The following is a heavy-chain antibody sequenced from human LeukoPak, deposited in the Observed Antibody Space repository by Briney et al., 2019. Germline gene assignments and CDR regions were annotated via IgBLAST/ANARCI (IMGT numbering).Heavy chain of an antibody. J-gene: IGHJ4*02. CDR3: ARDSASSDGYNPLDY. CDR1: GFTFSSYG. V-gene: IGHV3-33*01. CDR2: IWYDGSNK. D-gene: IGHD5-24*01. Sequence: HPGGSLRLSCAASGFTFSSYGMHWVRQAPGKGLERVAVIWYDGSNKYYADSVKGRFTISRDNSKNTLYLQMNSLRAEDTAVYYCARDSASSDGYNPLDYWGQGTLVTVSS.